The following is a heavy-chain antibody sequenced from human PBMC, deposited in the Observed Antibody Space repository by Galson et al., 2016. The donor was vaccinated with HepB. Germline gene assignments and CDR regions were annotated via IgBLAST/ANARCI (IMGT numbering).Heavy chain of an antibody. V-gene: IGHV3-43*01. Sequence: SLRLSWAASGFTFDDYTMHWVRQAPGKGLEWVSLISWDGRSTYYANSVKGRFTISRDNSKNSLYLQMNSLRTEYTALYYCAKDNDVAAGLYYYYYGMDVWGQGTTVTVSS. CDR3: AKDNDVAAGLYYYYYGMDV. CDR2: ISWDGRST. D-gene: IGHD6-13*01. CDR1: GFTFDDYT. J-gene: IGHJ6*02.